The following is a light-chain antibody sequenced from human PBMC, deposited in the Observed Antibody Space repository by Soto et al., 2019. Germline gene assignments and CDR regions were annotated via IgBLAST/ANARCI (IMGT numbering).Light chain of an antibody. CDR3: QQYNDWPPRT. CDR2: GAS. J-gene: IGKJ1*01. V-gene: IGKV3-15*01. CDR1: QSVNRN. Sequence: EIVMTQSPATLSVSPGERATLSCRASQSVNRNLAWYQQKPGQAPRLLIYGASTRATAIPARFSGSGSGTEFTLTISSLQSEDFAVYYCQQYNDWPPRTFDQGTKVEIK.